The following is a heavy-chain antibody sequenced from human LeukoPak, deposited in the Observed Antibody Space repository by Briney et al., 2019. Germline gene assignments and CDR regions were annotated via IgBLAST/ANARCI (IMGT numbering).Heavy chain of an antibody. CDR2: INHSGST. CDR1: GGSFSGYY. J-gene: IGHJ4*02. Sequence: PSETLSLTCAVYGGSFSGYYWSWIRQPPGKGLEWIGEINHSGSTNYNPSLKSRVTISVDTSKNQFSLKLSSVTAADTAVYYCARGLDRTIAAAGLYYFDYWGQGTLVTVSS. V-gene: IGHV4-34*01. CDR3: ARGLDRTIAAAGLYYFDY. D-gene: IGHD6-13*01.